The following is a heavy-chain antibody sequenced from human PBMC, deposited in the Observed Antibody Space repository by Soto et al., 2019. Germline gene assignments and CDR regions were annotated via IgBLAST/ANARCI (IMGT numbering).Heavy chain of an antibody. CDR3: SREGSAVGVVAATAHWFDT. V-gene: IGHV1-69*13. CDR1: GSTFSSYA. D-gene: IGHD2-15*01. J-gene: IGHJ5*02. CDR2: IIPIFGTA. Sequence: SVKVSCKASGSTFSSYAISWVRQAPGQGLEWMGGIIPIFGTANYAQRLQRRVTITGDETTGVAYMELSSLRTEDQAMYYCSREGSAVGVVAATAHWFDTWGQGTLVTVAS.